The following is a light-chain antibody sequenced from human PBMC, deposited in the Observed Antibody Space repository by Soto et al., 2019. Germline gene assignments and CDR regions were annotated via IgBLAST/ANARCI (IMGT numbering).Light chain of an antibody. V-gene: IGKV3-15*01. CDR2: GAS. CDR1: QSVSSN. Sequence: EIVMTQSPATLSVSPGERATLSCRVSQSVSSNLAWYQQKPGQDPRLLIYGASTRATGIPARFSGSGSGTEFTLTISSLQSEDFAVYYCQQYNNWPPLFTFGPGTKVDIK. CDR3: QQYNNWPPLFT. J-gene: IGKJ3*01.